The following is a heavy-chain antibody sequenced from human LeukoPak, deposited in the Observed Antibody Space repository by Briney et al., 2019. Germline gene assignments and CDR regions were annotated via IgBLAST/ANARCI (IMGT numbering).Heavy chain of an antibody. CDR2: IYYSGST. V-gene: IGHV4-59*01. CDR1: GGSISSYY. Sequence: SETLSLTCTVSGGSISSYYWSWIRQPPGKGLEWIGYIYYSGSTNYNPSLKSRVTISVDTSKNQFSLKLSSVTAADTAVYYCASGEVGATTSDYWGQGTLVTVSS. CDR3: ASGEVGATTSDY. J-gene: IGHJ4*02. D-gene: IGHD1-26*01.